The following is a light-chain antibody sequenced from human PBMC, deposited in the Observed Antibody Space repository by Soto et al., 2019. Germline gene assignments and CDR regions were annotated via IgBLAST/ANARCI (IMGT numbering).Light chain of an antibody. J-gene: IGKJ4*01. CDR3: QQRSDWPPLT. V-gene: IGKV3-11*01. Sequence: DIVLTQSPATLSLSPGDRATLSCRASQSINFYLAWYQKKPGQSPRLLIYDASKRATGIPVRFSGSGSGTDFTLTITSLEPEEFAIYYCQQRSDWPPLTFGGGTKVEIK. CDR2: DAS. CDR1: QSINFY.